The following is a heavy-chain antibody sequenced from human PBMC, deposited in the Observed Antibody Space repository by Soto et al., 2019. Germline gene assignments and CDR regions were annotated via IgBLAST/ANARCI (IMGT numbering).Heavy chain of an antibody. D-gene: IGHD2-2*02. CDR2: INHSGST. CDR3: ARDGALYTSDY. J-gene: IGHJ4*02. CDR1: GGSFSGYY. V-gene: IGHV4-34*01. Sequence: SETLSLTCAVYGGSFSGYYWSWIRQPPGKGLEWIGEINHSGSTNYNPSLKSRVTISVDTSKNQFSLKLSSVTAADTAVYYCARDGALYTSDYWGQGTLVTLSS.